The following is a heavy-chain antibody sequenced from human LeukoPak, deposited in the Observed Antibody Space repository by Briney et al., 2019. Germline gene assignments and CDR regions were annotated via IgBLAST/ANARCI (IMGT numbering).Heavy chain of an antibody. CDR1: GFTFSSYG. V-gene: IGHV3-30*18. Sequence: GGSLRLSCAASGFTFSSYGMHWVRQAPGKGLEWEAVISYDGSNKYYEDSVKGRFTISRDNSKNTLYLQMNSLRAEDTAVYYCAKDSTYYYDSSGYYYEYYYYGMDVWGQGTTVTVSS. J-gene: IGHJ6*02. CDR3: AKDSTYYYDSSGYYYEYYYYGMDV. D-gene: IGHD3-22*01. CDR2: ISYDGSNK.